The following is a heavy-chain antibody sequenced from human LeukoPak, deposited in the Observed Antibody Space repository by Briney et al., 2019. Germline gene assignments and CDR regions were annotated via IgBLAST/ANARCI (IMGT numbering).Heavy chain of an antibody. V-gene: IGHV1-2*02. CDR2: ISPNSGDT. CDR3: AKVKWELLSDAFDI. D-gene: IGHD1-26*01. CDR1: GYTFTAYY. Sequence: WASVKVSCKASGYTFTAYYIHWVRQAPGQGLEWMGWISPNSGDTDYAQNFQGRVTMTMDTSISTADMQLSRLRFDDTAVYYCAKVKWELLSDAFDIWGQGTMVTVS. J-gene: IGHJ3*02.